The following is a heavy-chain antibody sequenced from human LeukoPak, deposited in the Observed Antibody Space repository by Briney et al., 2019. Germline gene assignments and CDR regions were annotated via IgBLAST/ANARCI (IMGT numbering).Heavy chain of an antibody. CDR3: ARGIVGATQFDAFDI. V-gene: IGHV1-46*01. J-gene: IGHJ3*02. CDR2: INPSGVST. CDR1: GYTFTRYY. Sequence: GASVKVSCKASGYTFTRYYMYWVRQAPGQGLEWMGIINPSGVSTSYAQKFQGRVNMTRDTSTSTVYMELSSLRSEDTAVYYCARGIVGATQFDAFDIWGQGTMVTVSS. D-gene: IGHD1-26*01.